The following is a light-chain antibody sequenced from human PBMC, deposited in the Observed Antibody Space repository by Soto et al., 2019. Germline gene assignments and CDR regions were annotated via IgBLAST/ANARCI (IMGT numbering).Light chain of an antibody. CDR1: QSISSW. CDR3: QQYNSYSQT. CDR2: KAS. V-gene: IGKV1-5*03. J-gene: IGKJ1*01. Sequence: DIQMTQSPSTLSASVGDIVTITCRASQSISSWLAWYQQKPGKAPKLLIYKASSLESGVPSRFSGSGSGTEFTLTISSLQPDDFATDYGQQYNSYSQTFGQGTKVEIK.